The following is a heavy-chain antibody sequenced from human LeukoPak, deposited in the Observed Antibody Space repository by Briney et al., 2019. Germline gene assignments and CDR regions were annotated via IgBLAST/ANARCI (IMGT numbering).Heavy chain of an antibody. CDR2: IYYSGST. J-gene: IGHJ4*02. CDR1: GGSISSGGYY. D-gene: IGHD1-7*01. CDR3: ARGNWNYGTYYFGY. V-gene: IGHV4-31*03. Sequence: PSETLSLTCTVSGGSISSGGYYWSWIRQHPGKGLEWIGYIYYSGSTYYNPSLKSRVTISVDTSKNQFSLKLSSVTAADTAVYYCARGNWNYGTYYFGYWGQGTLVTVSS.